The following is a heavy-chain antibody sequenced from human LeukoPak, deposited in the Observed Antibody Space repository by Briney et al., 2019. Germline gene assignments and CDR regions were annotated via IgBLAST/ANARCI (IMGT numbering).Heavy chain of an antibody. D-gene: IGHD6-19*01. Sequence: GGSLRLSSVSSGFTFISYGVHWVRQAPGTGLEWVGIIWYDGSDKYYADSVKGRFTISIDNSRKTLYLQMNSLRVEDTAVYYCAKHRTVAGMRGFDYWGQGTVVTVSS. CDR2: IWYDGSDK. J-gene: IGHJ4*02. CDR1: GFTFISYG. CDR3: AKHRTVAGMRGFDY. V-gene: IGHV3-33*06.